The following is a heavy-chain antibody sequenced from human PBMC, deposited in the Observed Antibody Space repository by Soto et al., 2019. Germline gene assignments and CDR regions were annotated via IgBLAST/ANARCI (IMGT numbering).Heavy chain of an antibody. Sequence: SETLSLTCTVSGGSINSRSYYWGWIRQSPGKGLEWNGSIYYSGSTYYNPSLKSRVAMSVDTSKNQFSLKLRSVSAADTAVYYCARQRTSVVTQAYFDDWGQGSLVTVSS. V-gene: IGHV4-39*01. D-gene: IGHD2-21*02. CDR3: ARQRTSVVTQAYFDD. CDR1: GGSINSRSYY. J-gene: IGHJ4*02. CDR2: IYYSGST.